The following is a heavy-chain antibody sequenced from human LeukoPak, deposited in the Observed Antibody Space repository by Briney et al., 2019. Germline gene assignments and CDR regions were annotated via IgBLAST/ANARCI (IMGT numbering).Heavy chain of an antibody. CDR2: VKGDEIST. J-gene: IGHJ3*02. CDR1: GFTFTDFW. D-gene: IGHD2-21*01. CDR3: ATGPYSAFEM. Sequence: PGGSLRLSCAASGFTFTDFWMHWVRQAPGGGLVWVSRVKGDEISTLYADSVKGRFTISRDNAKNTLYLQMNSLRADDTALYYCATGPYSAFEMWGQGTTVTVSS. V-gene: IGHV3-74*01.